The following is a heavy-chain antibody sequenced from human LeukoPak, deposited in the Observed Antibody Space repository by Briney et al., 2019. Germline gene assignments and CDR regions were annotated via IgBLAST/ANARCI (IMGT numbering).Heavy chain of an antibody. CDR3: ARIYGSGSKPYYYGMDV. Sequence: SWVRQPPGKGLEWVANIKQDGSEKYYVDSVKGRFTISRDNARNSLYLQMNSLRAEDTAVYYCARIYGSGSKPYYYGMDVWGQGTTVTVSS. D-gene: IGHD3-10*01. CDR2: IKQDGSEK. J-gene: IGHJ6*02. V-gene: IGHV3-7*01.